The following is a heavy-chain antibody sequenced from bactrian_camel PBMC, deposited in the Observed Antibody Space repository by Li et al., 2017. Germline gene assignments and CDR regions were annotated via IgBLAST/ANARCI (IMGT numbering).Heavy chain of an antibody. CDR1: GFTFSMYW. CDR2: VWPGGGRP. V-gene: IGHV3S1*01. J-gene: IGHJ6*01. CDR3: VMNGALFKA. Sequence: HVQLVESGGGLVQPGQSLRLSCTASGFTFSMYWMSWVRQAPGKGLEWVSSVWPGGGRPYYSDSAKGRFTISRDNAKNTVYLEMSSLRSEDTALYYCVMNGALFKAWGQWTQVTVS.